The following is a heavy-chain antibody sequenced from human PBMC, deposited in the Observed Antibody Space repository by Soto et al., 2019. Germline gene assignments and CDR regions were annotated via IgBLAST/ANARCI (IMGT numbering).Heavy chain of an antibody. Sequence: PGGSLRLSCAASGFTFSDFYMNWIRQAPGKGLEWVSYISDSGSTIYYADSVKGRFTISRDNAKNSLYLQMNTLRAEDTAVYYCARDTSPVTTSSFFDYWGQGTLVTVSS. V-gene: IGHV3-11*01. CDR3: ARDTSPVTTSSFFDY. CDR1: GFTFSDFY. J-gene: IGHJ4*02. CDR2: ISDSGSTI. D-gene: IGHD4-17*01.